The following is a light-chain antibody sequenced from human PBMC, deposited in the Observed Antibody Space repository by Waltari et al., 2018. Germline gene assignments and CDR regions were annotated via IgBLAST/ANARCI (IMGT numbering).Light chain of an antibody. CDR3: SSYTTATTPV. CDR1: SSDAGGHNY. V-gene: IGLV2-14*03. CDR2: DVT. J-gene: IGLJ1*01. Sequence: QSALTQPASVSVSPGQSISIPCTGTSSDAGGHNYVSWYQQYPGKVPKLIIYDVTNRPSGVSYRFSGSMSGNTASLTISGLQPEDEADYYCSSYTTATTPVFGTGTMVTVL.